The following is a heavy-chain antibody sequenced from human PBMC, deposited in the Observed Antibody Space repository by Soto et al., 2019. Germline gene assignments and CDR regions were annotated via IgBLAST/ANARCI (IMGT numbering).Heavy chain of an antibody. J-gene: IGHJ6*03. CDR3: AREIGYCTSTSCHAGPLYYYLDV. D-gene: IGHD2-2*03. CDR2: ISNSGST. Sequence: SETLSLTRTVSDASISSYHCSSIRQPPGKGLEWIGNISNSGSTNYHPSLKRRVTISVDTSKIQFSLQLTSVTAAETAVYHCAREIGYCTSTSCHAGPLYYYLDVWSKGTTDTVSS. CDR1: DASISSYH. V-gene: IGHV4-59*01.